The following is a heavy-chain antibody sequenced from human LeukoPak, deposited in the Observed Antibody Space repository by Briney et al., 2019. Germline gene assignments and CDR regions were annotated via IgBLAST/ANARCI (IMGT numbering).Heavy chain of an antibody. CDR3: ARERDSRGYYSVGY. CDR1: GYTFTSYG. CDR2: ISAYNGNT. D-gene: IGHD3-22*01. J-gene: IGHJ4*02. Sequence: ASVKVSCKASGYTFTSYGISWVRQAPGQGLEWMGWISAYNGNTNYAQKLQGRVTMTTDTSTSTAYMELRSLRSDDTAVYYCARERDSRGYYSVGYWGQGTLVTVSS. V-gene: IGHV1-18*01.